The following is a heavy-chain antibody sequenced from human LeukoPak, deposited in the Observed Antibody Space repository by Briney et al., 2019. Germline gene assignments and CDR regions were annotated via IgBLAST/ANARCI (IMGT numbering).Heavy chain of an antibody. D-gene: IGHD2-2*02. CDR1: GFTFSSYA. Sequence: GGSLRLSCAASGFTFSSYAMHWVRQAPGKGLEWVAVISYDGSNKYYADSVKGRFTISRDNSKNTLYLQMNSLRAEDTAVYYCARDGLDCSSTSCYRTNYYYYYMDVWGKGTTGTVSS. V-gene: IGHV3-30-3*01. CDR3: ARDGLDCSSTSCYRTNYYYYYMDV. CDR2: ISYDGSNK. J-gene: IGHJ6*03.